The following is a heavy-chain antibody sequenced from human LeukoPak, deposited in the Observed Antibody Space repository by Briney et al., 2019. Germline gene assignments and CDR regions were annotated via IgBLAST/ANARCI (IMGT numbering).Heavy chain of an antibody. V-gene: IGHV1-24*01. J-gene: IGHJ4*02. D-gene: IGHD6-6*01. CDR3: ATYLSSSSSLFDY. Sequence: GFSPENGEAVYAQKFQGRVTMTEDTSTDTATMDLSSLRSEDTAVYFCATYLSSSSSLFDYWGQGTLXTVXS. CDR2: FSPENGEA.